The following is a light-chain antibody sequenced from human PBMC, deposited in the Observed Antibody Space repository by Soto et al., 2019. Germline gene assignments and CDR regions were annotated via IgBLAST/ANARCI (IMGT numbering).Light chain of an antibody. V-gene: IGKV1-17*01. CDR3: QHLNNYPRT. CDR2: TAS. Sequence: TQSPSSLSASVGDRVTITCRASQGIRNDLGWYQQKPGKAPKLLISTASTLQSGVPSRFSGSGSGTEFTLTISSLQPEDFATYYCQHLNNYPRTFGQGTKVDIK. CDR1: QGIRND. J-gene: IGKJ1*01.